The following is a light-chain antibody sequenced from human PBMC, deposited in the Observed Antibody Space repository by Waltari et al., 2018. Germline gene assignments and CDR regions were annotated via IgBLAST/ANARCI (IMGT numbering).Light chain of an antibody. J-gene: IGKJ1*01. CDR1: KDVGKY. V-gene: IGKV3-20*01. CDR2: HAS. CDR3: QKYVNLPAT. Sequence: EIVLTQSPGTLSLSPGERATLSCRASKDVGKYLAGSQKHPAQAPRLLIYHASLRATGIPDRFSGSWSGTDFTLTISRLEPEDFAVYYCQKYVNLPATFGQGTKVEIK.